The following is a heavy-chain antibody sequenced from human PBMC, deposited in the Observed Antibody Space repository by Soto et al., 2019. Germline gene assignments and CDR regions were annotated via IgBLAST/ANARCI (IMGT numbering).Heavy chain of an antibody. D-gene: IGHD2-8*02. CDR2: INHSGST. CDR1: RGSFSGYY. J-gene: IGHJ4*02. V-gene: IGHV4-34*01. CDR3: ARGQSSLLLDC. Sequence: QVQLQQWGAGLLKPSETLSLTCAVYRGSFSGYYWSWIRQPPGKGLEWIGEINHSGSTNYNPSLKSRVTISVDTSKNQFSLKLSSVTAADTAVYYCARGQSSLLLDCWGQGVLVTVSS.